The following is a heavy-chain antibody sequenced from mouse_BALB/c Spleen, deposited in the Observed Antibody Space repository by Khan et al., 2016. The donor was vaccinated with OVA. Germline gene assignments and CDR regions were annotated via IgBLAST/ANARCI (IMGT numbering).Heavy chain of an antibody. Sequence: EVELVESGGGLVQPGGSRKLSCAASGFTFSGFGMHWVRQAPEKGLEWVAYISSGSSTIYYADTLKGRFTISRANPKNTLFLQMTSLRSEDTAMYYGARSDYYGVAYWGQGTLVTVSA. D-gene: IGHD1-1*01. CDR1: GFTFSGFG. V-gene: IGHV5-17*02. CDR3: ARSDYYGVAY. J-gene: IGHJ3*01. CDR2: ISSGSSTI.